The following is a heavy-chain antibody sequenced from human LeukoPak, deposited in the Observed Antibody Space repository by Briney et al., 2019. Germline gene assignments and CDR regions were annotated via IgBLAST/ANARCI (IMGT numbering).Heavy chain of an antibody. Sequence: PGGSLRLSCAASGFTFSSYGMHWVRQAPGKGLEWVAFISYDGSNKYYADSVKGRFTISRDDSKNTLYLQMNSLRAEDTAVYYCAKGEGSLFDRSGYQCYVFDYWGQGTLVTVSS. J-gene: IGHJ4*02. D-gene: IGHD3-22*01. CDR1: GFTFSSYG. V-gene: IGHV3-30*02. CDR3: AKGEGSLFDRSGYQCYVFDY. CDR2: ISYDGSNK.